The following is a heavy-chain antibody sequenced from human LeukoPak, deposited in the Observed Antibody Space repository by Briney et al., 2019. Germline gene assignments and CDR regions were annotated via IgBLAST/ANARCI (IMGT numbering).Heavy chain of an antibody. CDR1: GYTFTSYG. Sequence: SVQVSFKASGYTFTSYGISWVRQAPGQGLEWMGWVSAYNGNTNYAQKLQGRVTMTTDTSTSTAYMELRSLRSDDTAVYYCARGETVTDYDYWGQGTLVTVSS. V-gene: IGHV1-18*01. J-gene: IGHJ4*02. D-gene: IGHD4-23*01. CDR2: VSAYNGNT. CDR3: ARGETVTDYDY.